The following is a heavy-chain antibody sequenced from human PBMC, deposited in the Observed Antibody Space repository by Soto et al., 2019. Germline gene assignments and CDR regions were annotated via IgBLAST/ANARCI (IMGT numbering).Heavy chain of an antibody. D-gene: IGHD2-15*01. Sequence: ASVKVSCKASGYTFTGYYMHWVRQAPGQGLEWMGWINPNSGGTNYAQKFQGRVTITADESTSTAYMELSSLRSEDTAVYYCASPILGYCSGGSCYKRPDYYYGMDVWGQGTTVTVSS. CDR1: GYTFTGYY. J-gene: IGHJ6*02. CDR2: INPNSGGT. CDR3: ASPILGYCSGGSCYKRPDYYYGMDV. V-gene: IGHV1-2*02.